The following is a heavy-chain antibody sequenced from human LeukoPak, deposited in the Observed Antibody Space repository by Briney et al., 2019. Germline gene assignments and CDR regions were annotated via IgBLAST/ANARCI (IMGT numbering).Heavy chain of an antibody. D-gene: IGHD3-10*01. CDR1: VYTFTGYY. Sequence: ASVKVSCKASVYTFTGYYMHWVRQAPGQGLEWMGWINPNSGGTNYAQKFQGRVNMTRDTSISTACMELSRLKSDDTAVYYCARLFSDYYAHYDYWGQGTLVTVSS. CDR3: ARLFSDYYAHYDY. CDR2: INPNSGGT. J-gene: IGHJ4*02. V-gene: IGHV1-2*02.